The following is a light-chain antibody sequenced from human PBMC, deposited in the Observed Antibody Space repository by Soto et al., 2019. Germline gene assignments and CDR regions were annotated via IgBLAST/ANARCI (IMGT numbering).Light chain of an antibody. CDR2: DAS. J-gene: IGKJ1*01. CDR3: QQCSSWPLT. Sequence: EIVLTQSPATLSLSPGERATLSCRASQSVGSYLAWYQHKPGQAPRLLIYDASNRATGIPARFSVSGSGTDFTLTISGLEPEDFAVYYSQQCSSWPLTFGQVTKVEIK. V-gene: IGKV3-11*01. CDR1: QSVGSY.